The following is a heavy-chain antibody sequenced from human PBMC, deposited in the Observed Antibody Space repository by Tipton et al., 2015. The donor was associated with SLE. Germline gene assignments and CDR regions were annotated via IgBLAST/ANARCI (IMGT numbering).Heavy chain of an antibody. CDR3: ARRRGYDFWSGYPTYWYFDL. Sequence: GLVKPSETLSLTCAVYGGSFSGYYWSWIRQPPGKGLEWIGEINHSGSTNYNPSLKSRVTISVDTSKNQFSPKLSSVTAADTAVYYCARRRGYDFWSGYPTYWYFDLWGRGTLVTVSS. V-gene: IGHV4-34*01. CDR1: GGSFSGYY. J-gene: IGHJ2*01. D-gene: IGHD3-3*01. CDR2: INHSGST.